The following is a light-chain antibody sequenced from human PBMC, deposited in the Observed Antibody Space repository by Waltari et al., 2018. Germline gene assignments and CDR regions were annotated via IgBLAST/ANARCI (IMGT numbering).Light chain of an antibody. CDR1: SSDIGGYNH. V-gene: IGLV2-8*01. CDR3: GSYAGSTGWV. J-gene: IGLJ3*02. Sequence: QSALTQPPSASGPPGQSVTISCTGTSSDIGGYNHVPWYHHYPGKAPKLMIYEVNKRPSGVPDRFSGSKSGNTASLIVSGLQADDEADYHCGSYAGSTGWVFGGGTKLTVL. CDR2: EVN.